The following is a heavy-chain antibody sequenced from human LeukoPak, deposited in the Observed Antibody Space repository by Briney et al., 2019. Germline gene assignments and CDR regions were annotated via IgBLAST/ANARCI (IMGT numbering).Heavy chain of an antibody. CDR1: GGSISSSSYY. D-gene: IGHD3-9*01. V-gene: IGHV4-39*01. Sequence: SETLSLTCTVSGGSISSSSYYWGWIRQPPGKGLEWIGSIYYSGSTYYNPSLKSRVTISVDTSKNQFSLKLSSVTAADTAVYYCARGHRGDYDILTGYSPFYFDYWGQGTLVTVSS. CDR2: IYYSGST. J-gene: IGHJ4*02. CDR3: ARGHRGDYDILTGYSPFYFDY.